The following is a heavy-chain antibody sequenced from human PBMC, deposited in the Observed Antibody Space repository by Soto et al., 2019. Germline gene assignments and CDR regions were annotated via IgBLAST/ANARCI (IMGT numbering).Heavy chain of an antibody. Sequence: GGSLRLSCAASGFTFSTFWMTWVRQAPGKGLEWVANIKQDGSERHYVDSVKGRFTISRDNAKNSLFLQMSSLRAEDTAIYYCVRDTRPRSADYWGQGNLVTVSS. V-gene: IGHV3-7*01. CDR1: GFTFSTFW. CDR3: VRDTRPRSADY. CDR2: IKQDGSER. D-gene: IGHD2-2*01. J-gene: IGHJ4*02.